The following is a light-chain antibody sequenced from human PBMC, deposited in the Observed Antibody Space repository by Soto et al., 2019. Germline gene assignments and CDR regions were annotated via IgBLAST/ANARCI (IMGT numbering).Light chain of an antibody. CDR3: QQYNNLPPWT. V-gene: IGKV3D-15*01. Sequence: EIVLTQSPATLSLSPGERATLSCRASQSVSSNLAWYQQKPGQAPRLLIFDAYNRATGIPGRFSGSGSGTEFTLTISSLESEDFAIYYCQQYNNLPPWTFGQGTKVEVK. J-gene: IGKJ1*01. CDR1: QSVSSN. CDR2: DAY.